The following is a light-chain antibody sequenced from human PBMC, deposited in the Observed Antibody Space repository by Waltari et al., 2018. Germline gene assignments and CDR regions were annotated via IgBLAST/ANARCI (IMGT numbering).Light chain of an antibody. Sequence: DIVMTQSPDSLAVSLGERATINCKSSQSVLYNSNNKNHLAWYQQKPGQPPKLLIYWASTRESGVPDRFSGSGSGTDFTLPITTLQAEDVAVYYCQQHYSSPPTFGQGTKVEIK. CDR3: QQHYSSPPT. CDR2: WAS. J-gene: IGKJ1*01. CDR1: QSVLYNSNNKNH. V-gene: IGKV4-1*01.